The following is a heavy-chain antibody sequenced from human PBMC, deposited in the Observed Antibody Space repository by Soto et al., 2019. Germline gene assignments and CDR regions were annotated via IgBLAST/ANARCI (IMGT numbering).Heavy chain of an antibody. J-gene: IGHJ4*02. V-gene: IGHV3-48*02. CDR3: ARLPKGSLVTA. CDR1: GFSFSDHS. CDR2: ISSNGATT. Sequence: EVQLVESGGGLVSPGGSLRLSCVASGFSFSDHSMHWVRRAPGKGLQWISYISSNGATTYYADSVKGRFTVSRDNAKNALFLQMNSLRDDDTATYYCARLPKGSLVTAWGQGARVTVSS. D-gene: IGHD2-21*02.